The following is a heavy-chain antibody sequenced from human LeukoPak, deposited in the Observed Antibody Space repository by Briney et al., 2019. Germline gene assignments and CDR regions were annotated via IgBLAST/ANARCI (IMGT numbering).Heavy chain of an antibody. CDR1: GGTFSCYA. CDR3: ARGIAVAGTGFDY. CDR2: IIPMHGIA. V-gene: IGHV1-69*04. Sequence: SVKVSCKSSGGTFSCYAISWVRQAPGQGLEWMGRIIPMHGIANYAQKFQGRVTITADKSTSTAYMELSSLRSEDTAVYYCARGIAVAGTGFDYWGQGTLVTVSS. J-gene: IGHJ4*02. D-gene: IGHD6-19*01.